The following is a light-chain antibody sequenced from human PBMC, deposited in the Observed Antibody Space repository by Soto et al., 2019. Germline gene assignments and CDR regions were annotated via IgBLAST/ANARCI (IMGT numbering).Light chain of an antibody. CDR2: GAS. J-gene: IGKJ1*01. V-gene: IGKV3-20*01. CDR1: QSVDNTF. CDR3: QQYMSSVT. Sequence: EIVLTQSPGSLSLSPGERATLSCRASQSVDNTFFDWYQKKPGQAPRLLMYGASKRATGIPDRFSGSGSGTDFTLTISRLEHEDFAVYYCQQYMSSVTFGQGTRVEIK.